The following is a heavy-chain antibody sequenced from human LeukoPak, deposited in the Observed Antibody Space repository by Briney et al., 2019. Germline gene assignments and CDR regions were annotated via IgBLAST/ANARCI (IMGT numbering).Heavy chain of an antibody. Sequence: ASVKVSCKASGYTFTGYYMHWVRQAPGQGLEWMGWINPNSGGTNYAQKFQGRVTMTRDTSISTAYMELSSLRAEDTAVYYCAKVPSSVDTMIVVVNFDYWGQGTLVTVSS. CDR3: AKVPSSVDTMIVVVNFDY. V-gene: IGHV1-2*02. J-gene: IGHJ4*02. CDR2: INPNSGGT. D-gene: IGHD3-22*01. CDR1: GYTFTGYY.